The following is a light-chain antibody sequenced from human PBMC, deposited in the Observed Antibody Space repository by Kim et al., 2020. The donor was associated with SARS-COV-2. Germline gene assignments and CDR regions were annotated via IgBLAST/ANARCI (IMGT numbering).Light chain of an antibody. CDR1: SSDIGAYTY. V-gene: IGLV2-14*04. CDR2: DVN. Sequence: GQSITLSCTGTSSDIGAYTYVSWYQQHPGKAPKLLIYDVNTRPSGVSNRFSDSKSGNTASLTISGLQAEDEADYYCSSFTSSTTWVFGGGTQLTVL. CDR3: SSFTSSTTWV. J-gene: IGLJ3*02.